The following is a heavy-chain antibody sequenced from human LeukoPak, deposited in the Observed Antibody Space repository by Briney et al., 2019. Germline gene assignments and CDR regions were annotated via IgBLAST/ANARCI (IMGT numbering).Heavy chain of an antibody. V-gene: IGHV1-8*03. D-gene: IGHD1-26*01. CDR1: GYTFTSYD. J-gene: IGHJ4*02. Sequence: ASVKVSCKASGYTFTSYDINWVRQAPGQGLEWMGWMNPNSGNTDYAQKFQGRVTITRNTSISTAYMELSSLRSEDTAVYYCARFLSGSYYVFDYWGQGTLVTVSS. CDR3: ARFLSGSYYVFDY. CDR2: MNPNSGNT.